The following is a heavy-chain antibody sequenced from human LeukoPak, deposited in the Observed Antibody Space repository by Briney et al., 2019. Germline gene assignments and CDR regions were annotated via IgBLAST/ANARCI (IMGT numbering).Heavy chain of an antibody. V-gene: IGHV1-69*02. Sequence: SVKVSCKASGYTFTSYYMHWVRQAPGQGLEWMGRIIPILGIANYAQKFQGRVTITADKSTSTAYMELSSLRSEDTAVYYCARSRGYCSGGSCWGAFDIWGQGTMVTVSS. CDR1: GYTFTSYY. CDR3: ARSRGYCSGGSCWGAFDI. J-gene: IGHJ3*02. D-gene: IGHD2-15*01. CDR2: IIPILGIA.